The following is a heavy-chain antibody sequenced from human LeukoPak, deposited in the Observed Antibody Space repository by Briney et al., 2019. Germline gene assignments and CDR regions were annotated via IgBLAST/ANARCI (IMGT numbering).Heavy chain of an antibody. CDR2: IKSKTDGGTT. CDR3: TTGTLRFGELFYYYYGMDV. CDR1: GFTFSNAW. V-gene: IGHV3-15*01. J-gene: IGHJ6*02. D-gene: IGHD3-10*01. Sequence: GGSLRLSCAASGFTFSNAWMSWVRQAPGKGLEWVGRIKSKTDGGTTDYAAPVKGRFTISRDDSKNTLYLQMNSLKTEDTAVYYCTTGTLRFGELFYYYYGMDVWGQGTTVTVSS.